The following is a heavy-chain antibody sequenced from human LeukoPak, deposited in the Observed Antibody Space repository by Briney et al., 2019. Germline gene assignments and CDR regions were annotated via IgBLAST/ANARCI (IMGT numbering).Heavy chain of an antibody. D-gene: IGHD1-26*01. CDR3: ARDPVGANGVFDY. Sequence: ASVTVSCKASGGTFSSYTITWVRQAPGQGLEWMGWISAFNGNTNYAQKFQGRVTMTTGTSTNTAYMELRSLSSDDTAVYFCARDPVGANGVFDYWGQGTLVTVSS. J-gene: IGHJ4*02. CDR1: GGTFSSYT. V-gene: IGHV1-18*01. CDR2: ISAFNGNT.